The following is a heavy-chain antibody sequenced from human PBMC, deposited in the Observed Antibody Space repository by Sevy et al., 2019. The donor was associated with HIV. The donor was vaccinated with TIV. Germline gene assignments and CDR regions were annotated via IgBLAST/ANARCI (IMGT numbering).Heavy chain of an antibody. J-gene: IGHJ3*02. Sequence: ASVKVSCKASGGTFSSYALSWVRQAPGQGLEWMAGIIPIFGTTNYAQKFQGRVTIIADKSTGTAYMELSSLGSEDTAVYYCARGVYGDYGAFDIWGQGTMVTVSS. CDR2: IIPIFGTT. D-gene: IGHD4-17*01. CDR1: GGTFSSYA. V-gene: IGHV1-69*06. CDR3: ARGVYGDYGAFDI.